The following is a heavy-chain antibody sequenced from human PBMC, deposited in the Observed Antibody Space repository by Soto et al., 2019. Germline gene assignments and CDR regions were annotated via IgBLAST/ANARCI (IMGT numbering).Heavy chain of an antibody. J-gene: IGHJ4*02. V-gene: IGHV1-18*01. D-gene: IGHD2-2*01. CDR3: ARDGEWESIVVVPGGLDY. Sequence: ASVKVSCKASGYTFTSYGISWVRQAPGQGLEWMGWISAYNGNTNYAQKLQGRVTMTTDTSTSTAYMELRSLRSDDTAVYYCARDGEWESIVVVPGGLDYWGQGTLVTVSS. CDR1: GYTFTSYG. CDR2: ISAYNGNT.